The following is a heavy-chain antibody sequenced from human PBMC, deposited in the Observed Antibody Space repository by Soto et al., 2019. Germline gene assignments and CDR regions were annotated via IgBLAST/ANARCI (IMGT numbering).Heavy chain of an antibody. D-gene: IGHD4-4*01. CDR1: GGSFSGYY. J-gene: IGHJ6*02. V-gene: IGHV4-34*01. CDR3: ARAFDYSKYYYYYYGMDV. CDR2: INHSGST. Sequence: QVQLQQWGAGLLKPSETLSLTCAVYGGSFSGYYWSWIRQPPGKGLDWVGEINHSGSTNYNPSLKSRVTISVDTSKNQFSLKLSSVTAADTAVYYCARAFDYSKYYYYYYGMDVWGQGTTVTVSS.